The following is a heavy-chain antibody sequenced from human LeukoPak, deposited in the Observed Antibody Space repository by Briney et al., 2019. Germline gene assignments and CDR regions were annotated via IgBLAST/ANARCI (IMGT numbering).Heavy chain of an antibody. J-gene: IGHJ5*02. V-gene: IGHV4-34*01. D-gene: IGHD1-26*01. CDR2: INHSGST. CDR3: ARGIIVGATWGENDNWFDP. Sequence: SETLSLTCAVYGGSFSGYYWSWIRQPPGKGLEWIGEINHSGSTNYNPSLKSRVTISVDTSKNQFSMKLSSVTAADTAVYYCARGIIVGATWGENDNWFDPWGQGTLVTVSS. CDR1: GGSFSGYY.